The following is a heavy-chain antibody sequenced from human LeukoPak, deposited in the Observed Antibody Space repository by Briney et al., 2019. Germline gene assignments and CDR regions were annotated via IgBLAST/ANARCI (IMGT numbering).Heavy chain of an antibody. CDR3: AKGITGTLDY. J-gene: IGHJ4*02. Sequence: GGSLRLSCAASGFTFSSYGMHWVRQASGKGLEWVAVISYDGSNKYYADSVKGRFTISRDNSKNTLYLQMNSLRAEDTAVYYCAKGITGTLDYWGQGTLVTVSS. CDR1: GFTFSSYG. V-gene: IGHV3-30*18. CDR2: ISYDGSNK. D-gene: IGHD1-20*01.